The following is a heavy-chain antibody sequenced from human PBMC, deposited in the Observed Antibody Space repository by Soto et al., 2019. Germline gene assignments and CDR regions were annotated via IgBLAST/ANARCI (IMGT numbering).Heavy chain of an antibody. J-gene: IGHJ4*02. D-gene: IGHD7-27*01. V-gene: IGHV4-59*08. CDR1: GGSISNYY. CDR2: VYYSGST. CDR3: ARRWGRTFDY. Sequence: PSETLSLTCTVSGGSISNYYWSWFRQPPGKGLEWIGYVYYSGSTNYNPSLKSRVTISVDTSKNQFSLKLSSVTAADTAVYYCARRWGRTFDYWGQGTLVTVSS.